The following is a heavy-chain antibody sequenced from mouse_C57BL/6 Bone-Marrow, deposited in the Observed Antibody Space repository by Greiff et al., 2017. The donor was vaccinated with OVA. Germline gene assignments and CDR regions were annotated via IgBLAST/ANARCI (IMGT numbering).Heavy chain of an antibody. D-gene: IGHD2-5*01. J-gene: IGHJ4*01. CDR2: IHPNSGST. Sequence: VQLQQPGAELVKPGASVKLSCKASGYTFTSYWMHWVKQRPGQGLEWIGMIHPNSGSTNYNEKVKSKATLTVDKSSSTAYMQLSSLTSEVSAVYYCARFYESNGGYAMDYWGQGTSVTVSS. V-gene: IGHV1-64*01. CDR1: GYTFTSYW. CDR3: ARFYESNGGYAMDY.